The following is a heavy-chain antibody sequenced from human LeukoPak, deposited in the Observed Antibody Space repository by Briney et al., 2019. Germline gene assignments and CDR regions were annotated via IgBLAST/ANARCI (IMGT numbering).Heavy chain of an antibody. CDR2: INPNSGGT. V-gene: IGHV1-2*02. Sequence: GASVKVSCKASGYTLTGYYMHWVRQAPGQGLEWMGWINPNSGGTNYAQKFQGRVTMTRDTSISTAYMELSRLRSDDTAVYYCARGCVAIFCEDIDYWGQGTLVTVSS. D-gene: IGHD3-9*01. J-gene: IGHJ4*02. CDR3: ARGCVAIFCEDIDY. CDR1: GYTLTGYY.